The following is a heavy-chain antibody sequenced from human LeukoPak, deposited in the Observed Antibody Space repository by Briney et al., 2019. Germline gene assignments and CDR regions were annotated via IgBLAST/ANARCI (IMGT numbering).Heavy chain of an antibody. V-gene: IGHV4-38-2*01. J-gene: IGHJ4*02. CDR1: GYSISSGHY. CDR3: ARSYPRIAARCYFDY. Sequence: SETLSLTCAVSGYSISSGHYWGWIRQPPGKGLEWIGSIYHSGSTYYNPSLKSRVTISVDTSKNQFSLKLSSVTAADTAVYYCARSYPRIAARCYFDYWGQGTLVTVSS. D-gene: IGHD6-6*01. CDR2: IYHSGST.